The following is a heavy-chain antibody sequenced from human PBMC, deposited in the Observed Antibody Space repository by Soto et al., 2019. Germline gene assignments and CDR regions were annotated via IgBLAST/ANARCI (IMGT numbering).Heavy chain of an antibody. V-gene: IGHV4-59*01. Sequence: SETLSLTCTVSGGSFSSYYWSWIWQPPGKGLEWIGQIHDSEPTNYNPSLNSRVAISLDTSKNQLSLRLTSVYAADTAVVYCAREYIKSSWKYDYGGEGNVTTVS. CDR2: IHDSEPT. CDR1: GGSFSSYY. D-gene: IGHD1-1*01. J-gene: IGHJ4*02. CDR3: AREYIKSSWKYDY.